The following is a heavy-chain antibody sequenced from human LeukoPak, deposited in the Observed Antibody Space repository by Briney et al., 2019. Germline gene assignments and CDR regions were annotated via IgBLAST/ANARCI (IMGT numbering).Heavy chain of an antibody. CDR3: ARGAQLWFHY. D-gene: IGHD5-18*01. CDR1: GFSFSNYA. CDR2: ISGSGDST. V-gene: IGHV3-23*01. J-gene: IGHJ4*02. Sequence: GGSLRLSCAASGFSFSNYAMNWVRQAPGKGLEWVSVISGSGDSTNYADSVKGRFTISRDNSKNTLYLQMNSLRAEDTAVYYCARGAQLWFHYWGQGTLVTVSS.